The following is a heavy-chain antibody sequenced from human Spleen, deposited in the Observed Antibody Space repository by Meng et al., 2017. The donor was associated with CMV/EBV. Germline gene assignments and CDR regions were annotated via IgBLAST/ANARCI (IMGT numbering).Heavy chain of an antibody. CDR1: GFTFSSYG. D-gene: IGHD2-2*01. Sequence: GGSLRLSCAASGFTFSSYGMHWVRQAPGKGLEWVAFIRYDGSNKYYADSVKGRFTISRDNSKNTLYLDMNSLRAEDTAIYYCAKHYCTSASCYGNYFEYWGQGTLVTVSS. CDR2: IRYDGSNK. V-gene: IGHV3-30*02. CDR3: AKHYCTSASCYGNYFEY. J-gene: IGHJ4*02.